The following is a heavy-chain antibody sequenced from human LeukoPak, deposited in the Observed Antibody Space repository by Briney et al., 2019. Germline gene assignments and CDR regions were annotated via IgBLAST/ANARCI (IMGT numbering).Heavy chain of an antibody. V-gene: IGHV4-39*07. CDR1: GGSISSSSYY. CDR2: IYYTGST. D-gene: IGHD6-19*01. CDR3: ASVRGYSSGWYASGFGP. Sequence: SETLSLTCTVSGGSISSSSYYWGWIRQPPGKGLEWIGSIYYTGSTNYNPSLKSRVTISLDTSKKQFSLKLSSVTAADTAVYYCASVRGYSSGWYASGFGPWGQGTLVTVSS. J-gene: IGHJ5*02.